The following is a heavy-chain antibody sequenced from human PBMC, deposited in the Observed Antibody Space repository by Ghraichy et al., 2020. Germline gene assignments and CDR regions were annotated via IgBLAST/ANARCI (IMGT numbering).Heavy chain of an antibody. J-gene: IGHJ3*02. Sequence: TLSLTCTVSGGSISSGGYYWSWIRQHPGKGLEWIGYIYYSGSTYYNPSLKSRVTISVDTSKNQFSLKLSSVPAADTAVYYCASKAKYYDFWSGPDAFDIWGQGTMVTVSS. CDR2: IYYSGST. V-gene: IGHV4-31*03. CDR1: GGSISSGGYY. CDR3: ASKAKYYDFWSGPDAFDI. D-gene: IGHD3-3*01.